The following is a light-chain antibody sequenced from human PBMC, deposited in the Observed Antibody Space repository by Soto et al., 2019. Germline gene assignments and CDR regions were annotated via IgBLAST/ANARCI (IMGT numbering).Light chain of an antibody. CDR2: AAS. CDR3: QQSYSTWT. Sequence: DIQMTQSPYSLSASVGDRVTITCRASQSISNYVNWYQQKPGKAPKLLIYAASNLQSGVPLRFSGSRSGTDFTLTISSLQPEDFASYYCQQSYSTWTFGQGTKVDIK. V-gene: IGKV1-39*01. J-gene: IGKJ1*01. CDR1: QSISNY.